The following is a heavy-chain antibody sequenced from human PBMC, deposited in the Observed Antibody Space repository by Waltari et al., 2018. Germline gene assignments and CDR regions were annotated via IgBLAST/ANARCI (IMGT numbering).Heavy chain of an antibody. Sequence: QVQLQESGPGLVKPSETLSLTCTVSGGSISSYYWSWIRQPPGKGLEWIGYIYYSGSTNYNPSLKSRVTISVDTSKNQFSRKLSSVTAADTAVYYCARDTGAFDIWGQGTMVTVSS. CDR3: ARDTGAFDI. CDR2: IYYSGST. CDR1: GGSISSYY. V-gene: IGHV4-59*01. J-gene: IGHJ3*02.